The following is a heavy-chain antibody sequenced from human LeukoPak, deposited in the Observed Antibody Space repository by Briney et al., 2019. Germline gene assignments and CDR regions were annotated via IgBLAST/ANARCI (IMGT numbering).Heavy chain of an antibody. CDR3: ARDQGTVTTGYFDY. J-gene: IGHJ4*02. Sequence: PGGSLRLSCAASGFTFSNYSMNWVRQAPGKGLEWVSYISSSSSTIYYADSVKGRFTISGDNAKNSLYLQMNSLRAEDTAVYYCARDQGTVTTGYFDYWGQGTLVTVSS. V-gene: IGHV3-48*01. CDR1: GFTFSNYS. CDR2: ISSSSSTI. D-gene: IGHD4-11*01.